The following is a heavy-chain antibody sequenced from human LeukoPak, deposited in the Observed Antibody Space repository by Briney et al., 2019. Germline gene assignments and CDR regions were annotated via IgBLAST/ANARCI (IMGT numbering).Heavy chain of an antibody. J-gene: IGHJ4*02. Sequence: PGGSLRLSCAASGFTFSSYSMNWVRQAPGKGLEWVSSISSSSSYIYYADSVKGRFTISRDNAKNSLYLQMNSLRAEDTAVYYCASTKGPVPAANDYWGQGTLVTASS. CDR1: GFTFSSYS. V-gene: IGHV3-21*01. CDR3: ASTKGPVPAANDY. D-gene: IGHD2-2*01. CDR2: ISSSSSYI.